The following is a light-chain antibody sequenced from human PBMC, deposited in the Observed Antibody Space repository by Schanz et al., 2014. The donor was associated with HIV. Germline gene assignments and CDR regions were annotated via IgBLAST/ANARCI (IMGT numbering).Light chain of an antibody. CDR3: QQCDTYPYT. Sequence: IQMTQSPSTVSTSVGDRVTITCRASQTIGRLLAWYQQKPGRAPKLLIYQASILETGVPSRFSGSGSGTEFTLTISGLQPDDFATYYCQQCDTYPYTFGQGTKLEI. CDR1: QTIGRL. CDR2: QAS. V-gene: IGKV1-5*03. J-gene: IGKJ2*01.